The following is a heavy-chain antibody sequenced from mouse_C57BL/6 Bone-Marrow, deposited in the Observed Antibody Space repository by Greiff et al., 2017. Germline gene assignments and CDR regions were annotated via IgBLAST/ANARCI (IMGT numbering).Heavy chain of an antibody. J-gene: IGHJ2*01. CDR2: IDPEIGDT. Sequence: EVQRVESGAELVRPGASVKLSCTASGFNIKDDYIHWVKQRPEQGLEWIGWIDPEIGDTEYASKFQGKATITSDTSSNTAYLQLSSLTSEDTAVYYCSSFDGNYSDFWGQGTPLTVAS. D-gene: IGHD2-3*01. CDR1: GFNIKDDY. CDR3: SSFDGNYSDF. V-gene: IGHV14-4*01.